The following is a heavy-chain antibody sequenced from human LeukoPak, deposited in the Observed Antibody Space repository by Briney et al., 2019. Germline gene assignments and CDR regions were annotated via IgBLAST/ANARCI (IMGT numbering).Heavy chain of an antibody. V-gene: IGHV1-69*04. Sequence: SVKVSCKASGGTFSSYAISWVRQAPGQGLEWMGRIIPILGIANYAQKFQGRVTITAAKSTSTAYMGLSSLRSEDTAVYYCARGGLHIVATSHHFDYWGQGTLVTVSS. D-gene: IGHD5-12*01. CDR1: GGTFSSYA. J-gene: IGHJ4*02. CDR3: ARGGLHIVATSHHFDY. CDR2: IIPILGIA.